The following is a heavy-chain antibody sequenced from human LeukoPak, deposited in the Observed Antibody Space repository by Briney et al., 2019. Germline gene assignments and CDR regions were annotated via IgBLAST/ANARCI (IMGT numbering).Heavy chain of an antibody. CDR3: AREGDSDNCIDP. CDR2: IKQDGSEK. CDR1: GFTFSSYW. V-gene: IGHV3-7*01. Sequence: GGSLRLSCAASGFTFSSYWMSWVRQAPWKGLEWVANIKQDGSEKYYVDSVKGRFTISRDNAKNSLYLQMNSLRAEDTAVYFCAREGDSDNCIDPWGQGTLVTVSS. J-gene: IGHJ5*02. D-gene: IGHD1-26*01.